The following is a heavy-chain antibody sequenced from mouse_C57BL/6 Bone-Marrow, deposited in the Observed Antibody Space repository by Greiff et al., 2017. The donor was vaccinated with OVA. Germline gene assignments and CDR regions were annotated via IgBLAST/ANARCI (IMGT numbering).Heavy chain of an antibody. V-gene: IGHV5-9-1*02. CDR1: GFTFSSYA. CDR2: ISSGGDYI. D-gene: IGHD2-3*01. CDR3: TRESLAGYSYYFDY. Sequence: DVKLVESGEGLVKPGGSLKLSCAASGFTFSSYAMSWVRQTPAKRLEWVAYISSGGDYIYYADTVKGRFTISRDNARNTLYLQMSSLKSEDTAMYYCTRESLAGYSYYFDYWGQGTTLTVSS. J-gene: IGHJ2*01.